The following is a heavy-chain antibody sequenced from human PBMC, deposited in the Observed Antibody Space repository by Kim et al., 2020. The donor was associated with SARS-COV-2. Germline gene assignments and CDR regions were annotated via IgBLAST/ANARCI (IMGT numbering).Heavy chain of an antibody. J-gene: IGHJ4*02. V-gene: IGHV3-15*01. Sequence: GGSLRLSCAASGFTFSDYWMNWVRQAPGKGLEWVARIKSKSDGGTSEYAAPVKGRFTISRDDSKNTLYLQMNGLKTEDSAVYYCAKGPRGDSWGQGTLVT. D-gene: IGHD3-16*01. CDR1: GFTFSDYW. CDR3: AKGPRGDS. CDR2: IKSKSDGGTS.